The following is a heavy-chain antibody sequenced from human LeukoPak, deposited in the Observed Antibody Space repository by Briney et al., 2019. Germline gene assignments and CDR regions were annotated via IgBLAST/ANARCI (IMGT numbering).Heavy chain of an antibody. V-gene: IGHV1-2*02. D-gene: IGHD3-16*01. CDR1: GYTFTGYY. Sequence: ASVKVSCKASGYTFTGYYIHWVRQAPGQGLEWMGWINPNSGGINYAQKFQGRVTMTRDTSISTAYMELSRLRSDDTAVYYCARDISPTLRLGGDYYYGMDVWGQGTTVTVSS. CDR2: INPNSGGI. J-gene: IGHJ6*02. CDR3: ARDISPTLRLGGDYYYGMDV.